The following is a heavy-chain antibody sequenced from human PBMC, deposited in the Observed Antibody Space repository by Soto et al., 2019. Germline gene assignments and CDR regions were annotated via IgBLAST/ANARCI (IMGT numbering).Heavy chain of an antibody. J-gene: IGHJ4*02. V-gene: IGHV3-23*01. CDR3: AKGFIVAATTPEFDY. Sequence: EVQLLESGGGLVQPGVSLRLSCAASGFTFTTYAMSWVRQAPGKGLEWVSGVTDSGGKTYYADSVKGRFTISRDNSKNTLYLQMNSLRAEDTAVYYCAKGFIVAATTPEFDYWGQGTLVTVSS. D-gene: IGHD1-26*01. CDR2: VTDSGGKT. CDR1: GFTFTTYA.